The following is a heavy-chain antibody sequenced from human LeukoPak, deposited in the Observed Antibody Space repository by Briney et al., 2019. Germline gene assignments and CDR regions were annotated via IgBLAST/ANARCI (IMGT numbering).Heavy chain of an antibody. J-gene: IGHJ5*02. CDR3: ARVRTISLFDP. Sequence: PSQTMSLTSAVYGGSLGGNYWSWIRQPPGKGLEWNDENNHSGNTNYNPSPKSRVNISVDTSKNQFSLTLRSVTVADTAVYYCARVRTISLFDPWGQGTLVSVFS. CDR1: GGSLGGNY. D-gene: IGHD3-3*01. CDR2: NNHSGNT. V-gene: IGHV4-34*01.